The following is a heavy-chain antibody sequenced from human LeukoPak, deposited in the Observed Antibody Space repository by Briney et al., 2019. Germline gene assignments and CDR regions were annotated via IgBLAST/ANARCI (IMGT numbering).Heavy chain of an antibody. CDR3: ARDLDGYNSGRWSYLHYDYGMDV. Sequence: ASVRVSCKASGYTFTTYGITWVRQAPGQGLEWMGWISAYDGNTQYAQKLQGRVTMTTDTSTTTAYMELRSLRSDDTAVYYCARDLDGYNSGRWSYLHYDYGMDVWGQGTTVTVS. CDR2: ISAYDGNT. V-gene: IGHV1-18*01. D-gene: IGHD5-24*01. CDR1: GYTFTTYG. J-gene: IGHJ6*02.